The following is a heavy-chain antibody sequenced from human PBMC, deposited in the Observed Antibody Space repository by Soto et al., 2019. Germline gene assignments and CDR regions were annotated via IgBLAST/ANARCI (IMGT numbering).Heavy chain of an antibody. CDR3: ARDRGRWVQLDY. V-gene: IGHV1-69*12. CDR1: GGTFSSYA. CDR2: IIPIFGTE. Sequence: QVQLVQSGAEVKKPGSSVKVSCKASGGTFSSYAISWVRQAPGQVLEWMGGIIPIFGTENYAQKFKGRVKITADESTSTAYMGLSCLRSEATAVYYCARDRGRWVQLDYWGQGTLVVVSS. D-gene: IGHD1-1*01. J-gene: IGHJ4*02.